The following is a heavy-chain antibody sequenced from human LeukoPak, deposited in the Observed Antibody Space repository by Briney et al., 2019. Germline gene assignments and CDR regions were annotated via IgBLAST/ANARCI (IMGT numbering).Heavy chain of an antibody. V-gene: IGHV4-38-2*01. J-gene: IGHJ4*02. CDR3: TRNGTSSYFDY. D-gene: IGHD2-2*01. Sequence: PSETPSPTPALSRVSTYTVFSCGCIRQAPGKRRELSGSLYHSGSTHYNPSLKSRVTISVNTPNQQFSVERSVASAANTAVYYCTRNGTSSYFDYWGQGTLVTVSS. CDR2: LYHSGST. CDR1: RVSTYTVFS.